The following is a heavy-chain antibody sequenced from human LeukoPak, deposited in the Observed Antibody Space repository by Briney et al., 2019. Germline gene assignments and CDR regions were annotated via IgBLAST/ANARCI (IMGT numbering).Heavy chain of an antibody. J-gene: IGHJ6*02. CDR1: GFSFSSYA. V-gene: IGHV4-34*01. Sequence: GSLRLSCAASGFSFSSYAMTWVRQPPGKGLEWIGEINHSGSTNYNPSLKSRVTISVDTSKNQFSLKLSSVTAADTAVYYCARSSSGWYGGSYYYGMDVWGQGTTVTVSS. CDR3: ARSSSGWYGGSYYYGMDV. D-gene: IGHD6-19*01. CDR2: INHSGST.